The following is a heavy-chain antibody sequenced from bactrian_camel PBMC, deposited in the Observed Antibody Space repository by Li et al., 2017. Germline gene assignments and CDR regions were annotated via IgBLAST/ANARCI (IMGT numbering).Heavy chain of an antibody. Sequence: HVQLVESGGGSAQAGGSLRLSCAGHGYVYSNYCLGWFRQAPGKEREGVAAIYTGDGSTYYADSVKGRFTISQDNAKNTVYLQMNSLKPEDTATYYCADADYHASWRPSCTSEDAYNYWGQGTQVTVS. CDR2: IYTGDGST. D-gene: IGHD5*01. V-gene: IGHV3S1*01. CDR3: ADADYHASWRPSCTSEDAYNY. CDR1: GYVYSNYC. J-gene: IGHJ4*01.